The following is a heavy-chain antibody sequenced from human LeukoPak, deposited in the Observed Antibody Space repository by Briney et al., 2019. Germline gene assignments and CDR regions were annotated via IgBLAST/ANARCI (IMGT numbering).Heavy chain of an antibody. Sequence: SETLSLTCTVSGGSISSSSYYWGWIRQPPGKGLEWIGSIYYSGSTYYNPSLKSRVTISVDTSKNQFSLKLSSVTAAGTAVYYCARVSVTKYYYYYMDVWGKGTTVTISS. CDR3: ARVSVTKYYYYYMDV. J-gene: IGHJ6*03. V-gene: IGHV4-39*01. D-gene: IGHD4-17*01. CDR1: GGSISSSSYY. CDR2: IYYSGST.